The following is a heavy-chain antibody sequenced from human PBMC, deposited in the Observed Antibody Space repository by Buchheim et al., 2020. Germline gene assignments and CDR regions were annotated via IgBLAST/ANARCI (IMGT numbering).Heavy chain of an antibody. V-gene: IGHV4-30-4*01. Sequence: QVQLQESGPGLVRPSQTLSLTCTVSGGSISSDDNSWSWIRQPPGKGLEYIGFIDNSGSTYYNPSLTSRVLISLDMSKNPFSLRLSSVTAADKAVYYCARIRDDSSGYMYFDSWGQGTL. D-gene: IGHD3-22*01. CDR2: IDNSGST. CDR3: ARIRDDSSGYMYFDS. CDR1: GGSISSDDNS. J-gene: IGHJ4*02.